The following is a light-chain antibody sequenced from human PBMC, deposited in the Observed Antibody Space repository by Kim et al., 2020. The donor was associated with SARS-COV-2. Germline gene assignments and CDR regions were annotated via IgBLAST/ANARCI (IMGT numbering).Light chain of an antibody. CDR3: LQHNDYQLT. V-gene: IGKV1-17*03. CDR1: QGISNR. CDR2: AVS. J-gene: IGKJ4*02. Sequence: DIHMTQFPSSVSASVGDTVTITCRASQGISNRLIWFQQKPGQVPRRLIYAVSTLQSGVPSRFSGSGSGTDFTLTISSLQPEDFATYYCLQHNDYQLTFGGGTKVDIK.